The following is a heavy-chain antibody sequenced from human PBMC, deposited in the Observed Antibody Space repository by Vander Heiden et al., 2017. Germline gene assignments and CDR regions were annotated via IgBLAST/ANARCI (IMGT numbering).Heavy chain of an antibody. CDR3: ARGRAVYGGNSGWFDP. D-gene: IGHD2-21*02. CDR1: GGSISSGGYY. CDR2: IYYSGST. Sequence: QVQLQESGPGLVKPSQTLSLTCTVSGGSISSGGYYWSWIRQHPGKGLEWIGYIYYSGSTYYNPSLKSLVTISVDTSKNQCSLKLSSVTAADTAVYYCARGRAVYGGNSGWFDPWGQGTLVTVSS. V-gene: IGHV4-31*01. J-gene: IGHJ5*02.